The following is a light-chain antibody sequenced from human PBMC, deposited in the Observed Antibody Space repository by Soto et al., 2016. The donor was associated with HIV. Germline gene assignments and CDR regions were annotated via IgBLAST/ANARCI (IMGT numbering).Light chain of an antibody. CDR1: QGISSA. CDR3: QQSYYTPQT. Sequence: AIQLTQSPSSLSASVGDRVTITCRASQGISSALAWYQQKPGKAPKLLIYDASSLESGVPSRFSGSGSGTDFTLTISSLKPEDFATYYCQQSYYTPQTFGQGTRLEIK. V-gene: IGKV1D-13*01. CDR2: DAS. J-gene: IGKJ5*01.